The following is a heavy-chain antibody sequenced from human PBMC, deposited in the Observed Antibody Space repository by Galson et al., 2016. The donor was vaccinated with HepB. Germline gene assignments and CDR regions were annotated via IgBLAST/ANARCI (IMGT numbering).Heavy chain of an antibody. J-gene: IGHJ4*02. Sequence: LRLSCAASGFTFSTYNMNWVRLAPGKGLEWVSGISGTGGTTYYADSVKGRFTISRDNSKNTLYLRMNSLRAEDTAVYYCAKGDDFWSGYYGGLWGQGTLVTVSS. V-gene: IGHV3-23*01. CDR1: GFTFSTYN. CDR3: AKGDDFWSGYYGGL. D-gene: IGHD3-3*01. CDR2: ISGTGGTT.